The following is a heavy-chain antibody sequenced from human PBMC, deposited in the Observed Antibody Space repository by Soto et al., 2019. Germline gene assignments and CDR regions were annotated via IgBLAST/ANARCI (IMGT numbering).Heavy chain of an antibody. CDR1: GGSFSGYY. Sequence: QVQLQQWGAGLLKPSETLSLTCAVYGGSFSGYYWSWIRQPPGKGLEWIGEITHSGSTNYNPSLKSRVTISVDTSKNQFSLNLSSVTAADTAVYYCARGWGRIFDYWGQGTLVTVSS. J-gene: IGHJ4*02. V-gene: IGHV4-34*01. CDR2: ITHSGST. D-gene: IGHD7-27*01. CDR3: ARGWGRIFDY.